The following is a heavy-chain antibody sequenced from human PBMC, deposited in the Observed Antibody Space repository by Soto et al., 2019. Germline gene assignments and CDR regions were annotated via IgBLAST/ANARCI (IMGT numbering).Heavy chain of an antibody. CDR3: ARAPHRRGSAGTIDY. J-gene: IGHJ4*02. Sequence: QVQLVQSGAEVRKPGASVKVSCKASGYTFTSYGISWVRQAPGQGLEWMGWISAYNGNTNYAQKLQGRVTMTTDTSTSTAYMELRSLRSDDTAVYYCARAPHRRGSAGTIDYWGQGTLVTVSS. D-gene: IGHD6-19*01. V-gene: IGHV1-18*01. CDR1: GYTFTSYG. CDR2: ISAYNGNT.